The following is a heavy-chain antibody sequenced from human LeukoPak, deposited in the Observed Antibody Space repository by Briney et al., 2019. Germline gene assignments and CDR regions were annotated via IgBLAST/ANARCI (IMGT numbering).Heavy chain of an antibody. J-gene: IGHJ4*02. CDR1: GGSISSYY. D-gene: IGHD3-22*01. CDR3: ARGTYYYDSSGYVLDY. CDR2: IYYSGST. V-gene: IGHV4-59*01. Sequence: SETLSLTCTVSGGSISSYYWSWIRQPPGKGLEWIGYIYYSGSTNYNPSLKSRVTISVDTSKNQFSLKLGSVTAADTAVYYCARGTYYYDSSGYVLDYWGQGTLVTVSS.